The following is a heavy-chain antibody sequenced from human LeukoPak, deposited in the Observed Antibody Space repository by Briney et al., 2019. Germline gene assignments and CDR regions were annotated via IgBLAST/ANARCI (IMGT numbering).Heavy chain of an antibody. D-gene: IGHD1-1*01. CDR3: AKDRNDGSFDY. CDR2: ISGSGIST. Sequence: PGGSLRLSCAASGFTLNTYTMNWVRQAPGKGLQWVSRISGSGISTYYADSVKGRFTISRDNSKNTLYLQMNSLRAEDTAVYYCAKDRNDGSFDYWGQGTLVTVSS. V-gene: IGHV3-23*01. J-gene: IGHJ4*02. CDR1: GFTLNTYT.